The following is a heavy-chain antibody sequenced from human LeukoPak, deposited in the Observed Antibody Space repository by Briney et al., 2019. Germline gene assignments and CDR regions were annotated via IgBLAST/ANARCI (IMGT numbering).Heavy chain of an antibody. CDR2: INTDGRRT. D-gene: IGHD2-2*01. Sequence: PGGSLRLSCAASGFTFSSHWMYWVSHAPGKGLVWVSRINTDGRRTSYADSVKGRFTISRDNAKNTLHLQTNSLRAEDTAVYCCAREKIDCSSTSGYGGGSDYWGQGTLVTVSS. CDR3: AREKIDCSSTSGYGGGSDY. V-gene: IGHV3-74*01. CDR1: GFTFSSHW. J-gene: IGHJ4*02.